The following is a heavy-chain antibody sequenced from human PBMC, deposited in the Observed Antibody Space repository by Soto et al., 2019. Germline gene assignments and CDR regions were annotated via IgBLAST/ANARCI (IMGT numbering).Heavy chain of an antibody. J-gene: IGHJ4*02. CDR1: GYTFTSYD. Sequence: GASVKVSCKAFGYTFTSYDINWVRQATGQGLEWMGWMNPNSGNTGYAQKFQGRVTMTRNTSISTAYMELSSLRSEDTAVYYCARGATTVTTKKLDDYWGQGTLVTVSS. CDR3: ARGATTVTTKKLDDY. D-gene: IGHD4-17*01. V-gene: IGHV1-8*01. CDR2: MNPNSGNT.